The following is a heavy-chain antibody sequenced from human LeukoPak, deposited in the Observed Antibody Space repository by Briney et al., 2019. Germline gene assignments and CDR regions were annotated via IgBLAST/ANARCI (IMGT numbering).Heavy chain of an antibody. CDR3: AGGPTWYDSFDY. J-gene: IGHJ4*02. D-gene: IGHD1-1*01. Sequence: SETLSLTCTVSGGSISSSSYYLGWIRQPPGKGLEWIGSIYYSGSTYYNPSLKSRVTISVDTSKNQFSLKLSSVTAADTAVYYCAGGPTWYDSFDYWGQGTLVTVSS. CDR1: GGSISSSSYY. V-gene: IGHV4-39*01. CDR2: IYYSGST.